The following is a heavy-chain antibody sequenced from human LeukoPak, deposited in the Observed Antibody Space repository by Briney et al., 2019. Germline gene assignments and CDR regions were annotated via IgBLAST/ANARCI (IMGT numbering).Heavy chain of an antibody. CDR2: IIPIFGTA. CDR1: GYTFTNYF. CDR3: ARAGLWFGEANYYYYYMDV. V-gene: IGHV1-69*13. D-gene: IGHD3-10*01. J-gene: IGHJ6*03. Sequence: SVKVSCKASGYTFTNYFMHWVRQAPGQGLEWMGGIIPIFGTANYAQKFQGRVTITADESTSTAYMELSSLRSEDTAVYYCARAGLWFGEANYYYYYMDVWGKGTTVTISS.